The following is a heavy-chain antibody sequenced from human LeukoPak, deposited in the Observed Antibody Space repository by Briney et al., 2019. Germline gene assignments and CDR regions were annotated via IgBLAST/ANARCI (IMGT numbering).Heavy chain of an antibody. Sequence: KPSETLSLTCAVYGGAFSGFYWSLIPQPPGEGLEWIGEINHSGSTNYNPSLKSRVTISVDTSKNQFSLKLSSVTAADTAVYYCARGRGRFDPWGQGTLVTVSS. CDR1: GGAFSGFY. J-gene: IGHJ5*02. D-gene: IGHD3-10*01. V-gene: IGHV4-34*01. CDR3: ARGRGRFDP. CDR2: INHSGST.